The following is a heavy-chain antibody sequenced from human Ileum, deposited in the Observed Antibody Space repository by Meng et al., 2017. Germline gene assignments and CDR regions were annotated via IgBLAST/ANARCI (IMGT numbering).Heavy chain of an antibody. Sequence: QVQLQESGPGLVEASGTLSLTCAVSGRSISSSDWWSWVRQPPGKGLEWIAEMNLGGSPNYNPSLKGRVTMSVDKSNDHLSLQLTSVTAADTAVYYCAHIFDSWGQGTLVTVSS. CDR3: AHIFDS. CDR1: GRSISSSDW. J-gene: IGHJ4*02. V-gene: IGHV4-4*02. CDR2: MNLGGSP.